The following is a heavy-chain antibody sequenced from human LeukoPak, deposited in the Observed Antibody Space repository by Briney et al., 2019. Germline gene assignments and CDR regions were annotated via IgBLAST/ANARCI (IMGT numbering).Heavy chain of an antibody. CDR1: GFGFSSYA. CDR2: ISYDGSNQ. CDR3: AKDHYVLRTFGWPRD. V-gene: IGHV3-30*18. D-gene: IGHD3-9*01. J-gene: IGHJ4*02. Sequence: PGKSLRLSCAASGFGFSSYAMHWVRQTPDKGLEWLALISYDGSNQHYAPSVKGRFTISRDNAKNTVDLQMNSLRPEDTAVYYCAKDHYVLRTFGWPRDWGQGTLVMVSS.